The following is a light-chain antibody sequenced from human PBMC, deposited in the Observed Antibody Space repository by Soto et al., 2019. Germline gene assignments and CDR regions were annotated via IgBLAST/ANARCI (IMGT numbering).Light chain of an antibody. CDR2: GNS. V-gene: IGLV1-40*01. CDR1: SSNIGAGYD. CDR3: QSYDSSLSGSV. Sequence: QAVVTQPPSVSGAPGQRVTISCTGSSSNIGAGYDIHWYQQLPGTAPKLLISGNSNRPSGVPDRFSGSKSGTSVSLAITGLQAEDEADYYCQSYDSSLSGSVFGEGTKLTVL. J-gene: IGLJ2*01.